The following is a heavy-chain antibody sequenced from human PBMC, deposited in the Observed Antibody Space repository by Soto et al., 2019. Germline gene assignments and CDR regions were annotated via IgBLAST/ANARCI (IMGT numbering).Heavy chain of an antibody. CDR2: ISAIGGST. V-gene: IGHV3-23*01. CDR3: AKGYCSSSSCEKLNPFRVKYYYNGMDV. Sequence: GGSLRLSRAAPGFTLNSYSIRWVRPAPGEGLEWVSGISAIGGSTYYADSVKGRFTISRDSSKNTLYLQMISLRAEDTAVYHCAKGYCSSSSCEKLNPFRVKYYYNGMDVWGQGTTVTVSS. D-gene: IGHD2-2*01. CDR1: GFTLNSYS. J-gene: IGHJ6*02.